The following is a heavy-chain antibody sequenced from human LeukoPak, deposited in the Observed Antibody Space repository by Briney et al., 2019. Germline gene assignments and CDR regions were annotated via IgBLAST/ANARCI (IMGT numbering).Heavy chain of an antibody. CDR2: IRGSGDRT. Sequence: GGSLRLSCAASRFTFSSYSMNWVRQAPGKGLEWVSAIRGSGDRTHYADSVKGRFTISRDNSKNTLYLQMNSLRAEDTAVYYCAKDSKIVGATFRSYHYMDVWGKGTAVTVSS. D-gene: IGHD1-26*01. V-gene: IGHV3-23*01. CDR3: AKDSKIVGATFRSYHYMDV. CDR1: RFTFSSYS. J-gene: IGHJ6*03.